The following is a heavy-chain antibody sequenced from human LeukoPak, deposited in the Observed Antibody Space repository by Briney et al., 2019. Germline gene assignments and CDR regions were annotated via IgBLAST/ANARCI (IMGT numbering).Heavy chain of an antibody. CDR1: GFTFSSYG. CDR2: ISYDGSNK. Sequence: GGSLRLSCAASGFTFSSYGMHWVRQAPGKGLEWEAVISYDGSNKYYADSVKGRFTISRDNSKNTLYLQMNSLRAEDTAVYYCAKSSYWGQGTLVTVSS. J-gene: IGHJ4*02. V-gene: IGHV3-30*18. CDR3: AKSSY.